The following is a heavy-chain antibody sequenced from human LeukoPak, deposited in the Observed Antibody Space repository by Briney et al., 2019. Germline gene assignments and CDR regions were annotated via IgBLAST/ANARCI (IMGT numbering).Heavy chain of an antibody. J-gene: IGHJ4*02. CDR3: ARESAGGPDY. V-gene: IGHV3-7*05. Sequence: AGSLTLSCAASRFTLCSLWMSWLPQAPGKGREWVANIKQDGSEQYYADSVRGRFTISRDNAKNSLYLQMNSLTAEDTAIYYCARESAGGPDYWGQGTLVTVSS. CDR2: IKQDGSEQ. D-gene: IGHD6-19*01. CDR1: RFTLCSLW.